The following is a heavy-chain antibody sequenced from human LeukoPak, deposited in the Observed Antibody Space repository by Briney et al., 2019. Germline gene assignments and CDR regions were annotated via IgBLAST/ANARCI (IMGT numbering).Heavy chain of an antibody. D-gene: IGHD3-3*01. CDR2: IYYSGST. CDR3: ARSYDFWSGFDY. CDR1: GGSISSYY. J-gene: IGHJ4*02. V-gene: IGHV4-59*01. Sequence: PSETLSLTCTVSGGSISSYYWSWIRQPPGKGLEWIGYIYYSGSTNYNPSLKSRVTISVDTSKNQFPLKLSSVTAADTAVYYCARSYDFWSGFDYWGQGTLVTVSS.